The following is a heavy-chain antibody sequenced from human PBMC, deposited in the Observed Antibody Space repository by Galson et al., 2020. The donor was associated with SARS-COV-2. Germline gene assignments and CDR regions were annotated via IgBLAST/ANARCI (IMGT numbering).Heavy chain of an antibody. CDR2: INHSGST. D-gene: IGHD2-21*01. J-gene: IGHJ6*02. CDR1: GTSLSGYY. CDR3: ARDCAARFPSYYGMDV. Sequence: SETLSLTCAVYGTSLSGYYWTWIRQPPGKGLEWIGEINHSGSTTYNPSLKSRVTIAVDTSKNQFFRKLTSVTAADKGVEHCARDCAARFPSYYGMDVWGQGTTVTVAS. V-gene: IGHV4-34*01.